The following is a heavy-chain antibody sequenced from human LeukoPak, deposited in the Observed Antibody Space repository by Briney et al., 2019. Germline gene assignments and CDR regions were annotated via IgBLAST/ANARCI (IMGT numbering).Heavy chain of an antibody. Sequence: SGPTLVTPTQTLTLTCTFSGFSLSTSGVGVGWIRHPPGKALEWLALIYWVDARRYSPSLKTRLTITKGTSKNRVVLTMTNLDPVDTATYYCAHSSLYYDDIWGSYRQFDSWGQGTLVTVSS. J-gene: IGHJ4*02. D-gene: IGHD3-16*02. CDR2: IYWVDAR. CDR3: AHSSLYYDDIWGSYRQFDS. V-gene: IGHV2-5*02. CDR1: GFSLSTSGVG.